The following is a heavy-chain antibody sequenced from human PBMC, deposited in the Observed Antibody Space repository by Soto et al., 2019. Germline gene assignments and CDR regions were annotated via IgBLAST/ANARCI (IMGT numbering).Heavy chain of an antibody. CDR2: ISGSGGST. V-gene: IGHV3-23*01. Sequence: PEGSLRRSCAASGFTLSSYAMSWVRQAPGTGLEWVSAISGSGGSTYYADSVKGRFTISRDNSKNTLYLQMNSLRAEDTAVYYCAKILGQWLVRRTYYYYGMGVWVQGTTVTVSS. D-gene: IGHD6-19*01. CDR3: AKILGQWLVRRTYYYYGMGV. CDR1: GFTLSSYA. J-gene: IGHJ6*02.